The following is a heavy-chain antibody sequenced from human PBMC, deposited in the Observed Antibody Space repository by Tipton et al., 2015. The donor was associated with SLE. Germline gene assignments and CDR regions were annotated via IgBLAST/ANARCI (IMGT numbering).Heavy chain of an antibody. Sequence: GSLRLSCAASGFTFDDYTMHWVRQAPGTGLEWVSLISWDVSSTYYADSVKGRFTISRDNSKNSLYLQMNSLRTEDTALYYCARATHSSGWYIDLWGRGTLVTVSS. CDR3: ARATHSSGWYIDL. J-gene: IGHJ2*01. CDR1: GFTFDDYT. V-gene: IGHV3-43*01. D-gene: IGHD6-19*01. CDR2: ISWDVSST.